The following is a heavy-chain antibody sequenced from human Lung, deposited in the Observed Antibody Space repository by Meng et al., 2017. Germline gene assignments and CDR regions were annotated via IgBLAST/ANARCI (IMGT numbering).Heavy chain of an antibody. CDR2: INHSGST. CDR3: ARGPTTMAHDFDY. CDR1: GGSFSDYY. J-gene: IGHJ4*02. Sequence: QVPLQEWAAGLLKPSETLSLTCVVSGGSFSDYYWSWIRPPPGKGLEWIGEINHSGSTNYNPSLESRATISVDTSQNNLSLKLSSVTAADSAVYYCARGPTTMAHDFDYWGQGTLVTVSS. D-gene: IGHD4-11*01. V-gene: IGHV4-34*01.